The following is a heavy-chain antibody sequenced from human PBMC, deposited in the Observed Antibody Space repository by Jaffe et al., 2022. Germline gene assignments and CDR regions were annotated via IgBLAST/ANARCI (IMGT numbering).Heavy chain of an antibody. CDR2: IKSDGKNT. Sequence: EVQLVESGGGLVQPGGSLRLSCAASGFSFSSKWMHWVRQAPGKGLLWLSNIKSDGKNTYYADSVKGRFTISRDNAENTLYLQMNSLRAEDTAVYYCATFDYSGIWGQGTLVTVSS. CDR1: GFSFSSKW. D-gene: IGHD4-4*01. V-gene: IGHV3-74*01. J-gene: IGHJ4*02. CDR3: ATFDYSGI.